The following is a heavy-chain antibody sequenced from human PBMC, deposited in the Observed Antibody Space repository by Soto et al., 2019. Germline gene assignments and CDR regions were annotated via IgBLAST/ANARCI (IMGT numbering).Heavy chain of an antibody. CDR1: GTSISSTFW. V-gene: IGHV4-4*02. CDR3: ATLPPRIVVVMSPFPS. D-gene: IGHD2-21*01. Sequence: VQLRQSGSGLVKPSGTLSLTCFVSGTSISSTFWWTWVRQAPGKGLEWIGEIYHSGMAKYNPSLNSRVTISVDKSSNQFSLTLTSVTAADTAMYYCATLPPRIVVVMSPFPSWGQGTPVTVSS. J-gene: IGHJ4*02. CDR2: IYHSGMA.